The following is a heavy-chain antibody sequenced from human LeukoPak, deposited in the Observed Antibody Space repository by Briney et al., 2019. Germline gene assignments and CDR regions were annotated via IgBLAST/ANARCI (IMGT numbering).Heavy chain of an antibody. Sequence: SETLSLTCTVSGGSISSYYWSWIRQPPGKGLEWIGNIYTSGSTNYNPSLKSRVTISVGTSKNQISLKLNSVTAADTAVYYCARLIYSTSCFDYWGQGTLVTVSS. J-gene: IGHJ4*02. D-gene: IGHD6-6*01. V-gene: IGHV4-4*09. CDR3: ARLIYSTSCFDY. CDR1: GGSISSYY. CDR2: IYTSGST.